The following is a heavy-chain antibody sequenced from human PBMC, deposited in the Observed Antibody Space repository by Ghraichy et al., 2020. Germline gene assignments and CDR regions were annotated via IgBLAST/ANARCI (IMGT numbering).Heavy chain of an antibody. CDR3: ARGPSHCSSTSCYYPDL. Sequence: GESLNISCAASGFTFSSYDMHWVRQATGKGLEWVSAIGTAGDTYYPGSVKGRFTISGENAKNSLYLQMNSLRAEETAVYYCARGPSHCSSTSCYYPDLWGRGTLVTVSS. J-gene: IGHJ2*01. CDR1: GFTFSSYD. CDR2: IGTAGDT. V-gene: IGHV3-13*01. D-gene: IGHD2-2*01.